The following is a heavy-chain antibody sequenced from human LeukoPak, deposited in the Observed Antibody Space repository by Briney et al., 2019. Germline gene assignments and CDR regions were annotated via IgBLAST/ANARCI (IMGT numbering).Heavy chain of an antibody. V-gene: IGHV1-69*05. J-gene: IGHJ1*01. D-gene: IGHD6-19*01. Sequence: ASVKVSCKASGGTFSSYAISWVRQAPGQELERMGRIIPIFGTANYAQKFQGRVTITTDESTSTAYMELSSLRSEDTAVYYCALSSPYSSGWYPYFQHWGQGTLVTVSS. CDR1: GGTFSSYA. CDR2: IIPIFGTA. CDR3: ALSSPYSSGWYPYFQH.